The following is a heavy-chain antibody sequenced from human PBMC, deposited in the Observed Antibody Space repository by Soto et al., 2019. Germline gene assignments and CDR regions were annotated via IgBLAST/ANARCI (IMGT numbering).Heavy chain of an antibody. Sequence: QITLKESGPTLVKPTQTLTLTCTFSGFSLSTSGVGVGWIRQPPGKALEWLGIIYWDDDKRYSPSLKSTLTITKHTSKGQVVLTLTNTDPVDTATYYSARNGYYGSGSLDYWGQGTLVTVSS. CDR2: IYWDDDK. CDR3: ARNGYYGSGSLDY. J-gene: IGHJ4*02. V-gene: IGHV2-5*02. D-gene: IGHD3-10*01. CDR1: GFSLSTSGVG.